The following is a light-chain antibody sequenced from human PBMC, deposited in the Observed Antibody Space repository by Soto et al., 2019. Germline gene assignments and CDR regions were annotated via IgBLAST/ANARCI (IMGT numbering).Light chain of an antibody. J-gene: IGKJ1*01. CDR1: QSVRSN. V-gene: IGKV3-15*01. Sequence: EIVMSQSPATLSVSPGEAATLFCRASQSVRSNLAWYQHKPGQAPRLLIYAASNRATGIPARFSGSGSGTEFTLTISGLQSEDFEVYYCQQYDTWPRAFGQGTKVEIK. CDR3: QQYDTWPRA. CDR2: AAS.